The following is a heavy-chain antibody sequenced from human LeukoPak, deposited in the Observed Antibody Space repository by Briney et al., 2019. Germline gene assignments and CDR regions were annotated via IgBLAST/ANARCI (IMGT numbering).Heavy chain of an antibody. CDR2: ISYDGSNK. D-gene: IGHD6-19*01. Sequence: GGSLRLSCAASGFTFSSYGMHWVRQAPGKGLEWVAVISYDGSNKYYADSVKGRLTISRDNSKNTLYLQMNSLRADDTAVYYCAKERTGGWPFDYWGQGTLVTVSS. CDR1: GFTFSSYG. V-gene: IGHV3-30*18. CDR3: AKERTGGWPFDY. J-gene: IGHJ4*02.